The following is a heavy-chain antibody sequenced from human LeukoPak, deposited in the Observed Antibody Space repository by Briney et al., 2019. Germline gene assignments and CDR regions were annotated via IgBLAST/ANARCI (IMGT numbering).Heavy chain of an antibody. CDR2: IYYSGST. CDR3: ARILYYTQPADEYYFDY. V-gene: IGHV4-59*01. Sequence: PSETLSLTCTVSGVSISSYYWSWIRQPPGKGLEWIGYIYYSGSTNYNPALKRRVNISLDTSQKHFSLKLSSVPAADTAVYYRARILYYTQPADEYYFDYWGQGTLVTVSS. J-gene: IGHJ4*02. D-gene: IGHD3-10*01. CDR1: GVSISSYY.